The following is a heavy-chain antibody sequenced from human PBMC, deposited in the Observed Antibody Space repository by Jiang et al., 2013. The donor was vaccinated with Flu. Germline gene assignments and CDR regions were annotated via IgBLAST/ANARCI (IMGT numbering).Heavy chain of an antibody. CDR2: IYHSGST. V-gene: IGHV4-4*02. CDR1: GGSISSSNW. Sequence: SGLVKPSGTLSLTCAVSGGSISSSNWWSWVRQPPGKGLEWIGEIYHSGSTNYNPSLKSRVTISVDKSKNQFSLKLSSVTAADTAVYYCASAYCSSTSCYAGDWFDPWGQGTLVTVSS. J-gene: IGHJ5*02. CDR3: ASAYCSSTSCYAGDWFDP. D-gene: IGHD2-2*01.